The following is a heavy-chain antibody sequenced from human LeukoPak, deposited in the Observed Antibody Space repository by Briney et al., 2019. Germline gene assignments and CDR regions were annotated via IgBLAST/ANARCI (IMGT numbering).Heavy chain of an antibody. J-gene: IGHJ4*02. Sequence: GASVKVSSKVSGYTLTELSMHWVRQAPGKGLEWMGGFDPEDGETIYAQKFQGRVTMTEDTSTDTAYMELSSLRSEDTAVYYCATFSITIFGVVISYWGQGTLVTVSS. CDR2: FDPEDGET. CDR3: ATFSITIFGVVISY. CDR1: GYTLTELS. V-gene: IGHV1-24*01. D-gene: IGHD3-3*01.